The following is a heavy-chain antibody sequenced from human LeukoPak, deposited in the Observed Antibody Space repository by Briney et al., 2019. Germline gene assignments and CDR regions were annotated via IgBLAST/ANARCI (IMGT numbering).Heavy chain of an antibody. J-gene: IGHJ5*02. Sequence: GGSLRLSCAASGFTFSSYGMHWVRQAPGKGLEWVAVIWYDGSNKHYADSVKGRFTISRDNSKNTLYLQMNSLRAEDTAVYYCASTPWASLALDPWGQGTLVTVSS. CDR2: IWYDGSNK. D-gene: IGHD2-2*01. V-gene: IGHV3-33*01. CDR3: ASTPWASLALDP. CDR1: GFTFSSYG.